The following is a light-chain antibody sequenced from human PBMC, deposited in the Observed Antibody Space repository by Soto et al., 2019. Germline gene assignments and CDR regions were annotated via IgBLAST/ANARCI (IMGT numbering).Light chain of an antibody. Sequence: QSVLTQPASVSLSPGQSITISCTGTISDFVVYNYVSWYQQHPGKAPKLMIYGVSNRPSGVSNRFSGSKSGNTASLTISGLQADDEADYYCSSHTISSALQVFGTGTKVTVL. CDR3: SSHTISSALQV. CDR1: ISDFVVYNY. CDR2: GVS. V-gene: IGLV2-14*01. J-gene: IGLJ1*01.